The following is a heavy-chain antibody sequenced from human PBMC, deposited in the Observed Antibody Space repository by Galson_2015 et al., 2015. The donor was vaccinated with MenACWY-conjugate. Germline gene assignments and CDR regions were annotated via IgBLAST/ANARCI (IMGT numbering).Heavy chain of an antibody. J-gene: IGHJ4*02. CDR2: ISSSSSYT. CDR1: GFTFSDYY. Sequence: SLRLSCAASGFTFSDYYMSWIRQAQGKGLEWVSYISSSSSYTNYADSVKGRFTISRDNAKNSLYLQMNSLRAEDTAVYYCARAVVPAALQTFFDYWGQGTLVTVSS. V-gene: IGHV3-11*06. CDR3: ARAVVPAALQTFFDY. D-gene: IGHD2-2*01.